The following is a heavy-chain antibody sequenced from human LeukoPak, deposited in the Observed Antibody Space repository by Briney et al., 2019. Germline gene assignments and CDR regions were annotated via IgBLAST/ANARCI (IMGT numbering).Heavy chain of an antibody. CDR2: IIPILGIA. J-gene: IGHJ1*01. V-gene: IGHV1-69*04. CDR3: AREEAPYSSSWSLN. D-gene: IGHD6-13*01. CDR1: GYTFTSYA. Sequence: SVKVSCKASGYTFTSYAISWVRQAPGQGLEWMGRIIPILGIANYAQKFQGRVTITADKSTSTAYMELSSLRSEDTAVYYCAREEAPYSSSWSLNWGQGTLVTVSS.